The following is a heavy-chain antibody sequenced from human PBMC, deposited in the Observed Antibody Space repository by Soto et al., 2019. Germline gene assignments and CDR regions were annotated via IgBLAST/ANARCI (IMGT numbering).Heavy chain of an antibody. V-gene: IGHV3-30*19. CDR3: ASPREGQWLVFDH. Sequence: PGGSLRLSCVVSGFTFSDFGMHWVRQSPGEWLAWVASISKDGLDRYYSESVKGRFTISRDDSKNTVFLQMNSLKVEDTAAYFCASPREGQWLVFDHWGQRXLVTVSS. CDR2: ISKDGLDR. CDR1: GFTFSDFG. D-gene: IGHD6-19*01. J-gene: IGHJ4*02.